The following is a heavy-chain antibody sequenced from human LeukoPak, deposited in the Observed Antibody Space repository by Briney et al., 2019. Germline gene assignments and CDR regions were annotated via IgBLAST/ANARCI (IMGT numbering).Heavy chain of an antibody. CDR1: GGSFSGYY. J-gene: IGHJ3*02. Sequence: KPSETLSLTCAVYGGSFSGYYWSWIRQPPGKGLEWIGEINHSGSTNYNPSLKGRVTISVDTSKNQFSLKLSSVTAADTAVYYCARVPRTYYYDSSGYHHDAFDIWGQGTMVTVSS. D-gene: IGHD3-22*01. V-gene: IGHV4-34*01. CDR3: ARVPRTYYYDSSGYHHDAFDI. CDR2: INHSGST.